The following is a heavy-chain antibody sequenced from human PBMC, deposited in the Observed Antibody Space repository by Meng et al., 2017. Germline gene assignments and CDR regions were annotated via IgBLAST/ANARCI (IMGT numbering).Heavy chain of an antibody. CDR1: GGSFSGYY. D-gene: IGHD2-21*02. Sequence: SQTLSLTRAVYGGSFSGYYCSSIRQPPGKGLEWIGEINHSGSTNYNPSLKSRVTISVDTSKNQFSLELSSVIAADTAVYYCASDFFRGGDCCGWGQGTLVTVSS. J-gene: IGHJ4*02. V-gene: IGHV4-34*01. CDR2: INHSGST. CDR3: ASDFFRGGDCCG.